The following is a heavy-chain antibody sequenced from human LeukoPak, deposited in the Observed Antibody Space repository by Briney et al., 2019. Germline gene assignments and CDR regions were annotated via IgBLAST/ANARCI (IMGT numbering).Heavy chain of an antibody. CDR3: ARETGSAVGSTDFDY. Sequence: GGSLRLSCAASGFTFSSYAMSWVRQAPGKGLEWVAVISSDGNNKNYVDSVKGRFTFSRDNSKNTMYLQMNSLRTEDTAVYYCARETGSAVGSTDFDYWGQGTLVTVSS. D-gene: IGHD4-17*01. CDR2: ISSDGNNK. J-gene: IGHJ4*02. V-gene: IGHV3-30*03. CDR1: GFTFSSYA.